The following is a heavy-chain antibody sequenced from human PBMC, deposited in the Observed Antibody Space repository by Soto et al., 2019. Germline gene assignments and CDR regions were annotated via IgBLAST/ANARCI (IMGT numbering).Heavy chain of an antibody. Sequence: SETLSLTCAVYGGSFSGYYWSWIRQPPGKGLEWIGEINHSGGTYYNPSLKSRVTISVDTSKNQFSLELSSVTAADTAVYYCASIYDSSGYYYGNNWFDPWGQGTLVTVSS. CDR1: GGSFSGYY. J-gene: IGHJ5*02. CDR3: ASIYDSSGYYYGNNWFDP. V-gene: IGHV4-34*09. D-gene: IGHD3-22*01. CDR2: INHSGGT.